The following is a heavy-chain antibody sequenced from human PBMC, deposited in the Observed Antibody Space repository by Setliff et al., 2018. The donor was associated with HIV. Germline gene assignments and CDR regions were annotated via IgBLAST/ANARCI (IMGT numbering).Heavy chain of an antibody. CDR3: ARHPLGTGGITIFGVVISGFDP. D-gene: IGHD3-3*01. CDR1: GFSISSGYY. CDR2: INHSGST. J-gene: IGHJ5*02. Sequence: SLTCAVSGFSISSGYYWGWIRQSPGKGLEWIASINHSGSTYYNPSLKSRVTISVDTSKNQFSLKLTSVTAADTAVYYCARHPLGTGGITIFGVVISGFDPWGQGTLVTVSS. V-gene: IGHV4-38-2*01.